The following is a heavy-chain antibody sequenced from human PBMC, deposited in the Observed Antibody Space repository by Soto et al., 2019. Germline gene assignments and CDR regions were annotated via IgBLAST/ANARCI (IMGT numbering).Heavy chain of an antibody. Sequence: EVQLLESGGGLVQPGGSLRLSCAASGFTFNNYAMTWVRQAPGKGLEWVSAISGGGDTTSYAASGKGRFTVSRDGSKNTLYLQMSSLRAEDTPLDYCAKGRGGSGSLTPRVDFWGQGTLVTVSS. V-gene: IGHV3-23*01. CDR2: ISGGGDTT. CDR3: AKGRGGSGSLTPRVDF. J-gene: IGHJ4*02. D-gene: IGHD3-10*01. CDR1: GFTFNNYA.